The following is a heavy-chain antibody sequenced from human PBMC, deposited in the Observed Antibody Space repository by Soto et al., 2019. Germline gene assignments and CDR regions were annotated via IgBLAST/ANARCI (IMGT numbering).Heavy chain of an antibody. V-gene: IGHV3-23*01. CDR2: ISGSGGST. CDR1: GFTFSSYA. CDR3: ARDPSSGGSYYRYYYYGMDV. J-gene: IGHJ6*02. D-gene: IGHD1-26*01. Sequence: EVQLLESGGGLVQPGGSLRLSCAASGFTFSSYAMSWVRQAPGKGLEWVSAISGSGGSTYYADSVKGRFTISRDNSKNTLYLQMNSLRAEDTAVYYCARDPSSGGSYYRYYYYGMDVWGQGTTVTVSS.